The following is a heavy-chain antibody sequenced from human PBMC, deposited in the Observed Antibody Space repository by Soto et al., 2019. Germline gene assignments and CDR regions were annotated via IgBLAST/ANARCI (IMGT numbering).Heavy chain of an antibody. CDR2: INHSGST. CDR3: ARAPYYYDSSGYYLYYFDY. V-gene: IGHV4-34*01. J-gene: IGHJ4*02. Sequence: SETLSLTCAVYGGSFSGYYWSWIRQPPGKGLEWIGEINHSGSTNYNPSLKSRVTISVDTSKNQFSLKLSSVTAADTAAYYCARAPYYYDSSGYYLYYFDYWGQGTLVTVS. D-gene: IGHD3-22*01. CDR1: GGSFSGYY.